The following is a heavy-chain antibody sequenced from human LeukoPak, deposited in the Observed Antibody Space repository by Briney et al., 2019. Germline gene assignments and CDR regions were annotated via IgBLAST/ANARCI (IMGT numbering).Heavy chain of an antibody. Sequence: GGSLRLSCAASGFTFSSYSMNWVRQAPGKGLEWVSSISSSSSYIYYADSVKGRFTISRDNSKNTLNLQMTSLRTDDTAVYYCAKDCTAFSTSCFDDWGQGTLVTVSS. CDR2: ISSSSSYI. J-gene: IGHJ4*02. D-gene: IGHD2-2*01. V-gene: IGHV3-21*01. CDR3: AKDCTAFSTSCFDD. CDR1: GFTFSSYS.